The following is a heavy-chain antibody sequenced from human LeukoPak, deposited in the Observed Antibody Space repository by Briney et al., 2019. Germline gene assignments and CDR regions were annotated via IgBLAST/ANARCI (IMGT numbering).Heavy chain of an antibody. CDR2: IIPIFGTA. CDR3: ARGVGYYDSSGYYHNWYFDL. D-gene: IGHD3-22*01. CDR1: GGTFSSYA. J-gene: IGHJ2*01. Sequence: VASVKVSCKASGGTFSSYAISWVRQAPGQGLEWMGRIIPIFGTANYAQKFQGRVTITTDESTSTAYMELSSLGSEDTAVYYCARGVGYYDSSGYYHNWYFDLWGRGTLVTVSS. V-gene: IGHV1-69*05.